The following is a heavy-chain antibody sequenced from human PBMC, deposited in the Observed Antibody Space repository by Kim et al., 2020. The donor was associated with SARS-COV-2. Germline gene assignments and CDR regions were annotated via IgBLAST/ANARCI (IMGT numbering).Heavy chain of an antibody. Sequence: GESLKISCKGSGYSFTSYWIPWVRQMPGKGLEWMGRIDPSDSYTNYSPSSQGHVTISADKSITTAYLQWSSLKASDTAMYYCARHRKIVLAGITAFDIWGQGTMVTVSS. V-gene: IGHV5-10-1*01. CDR1: GYSFTSYW. J-gene: IGHJ3*02. CDR2: IDPSDSYT. CDR3: ARHRKIVLAGITAFDI. D-gene: IGHD6-19*01.